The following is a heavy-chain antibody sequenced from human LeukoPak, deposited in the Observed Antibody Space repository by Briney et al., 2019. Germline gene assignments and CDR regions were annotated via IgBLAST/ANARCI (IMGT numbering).Heavy chain of an antibody. CDR1: GGSISRGSYY. CDR2: SHNSGST. D-gene: IGHD3-10*01. CDR3: ARQTFGVLYFDS. V-gene: IGHV4-61*02. J-gene: IGHJ4*02. Sequence: SQTLSLTCIVSGGSISRGSYYWKWIRQPAGKGLEWMGRSHNSGSTNYNPSLKSRVTISVDTSKNQFSLNLSSVTAADTAVYYCARQTFGVLYFDSWGPGTLVTVSS.